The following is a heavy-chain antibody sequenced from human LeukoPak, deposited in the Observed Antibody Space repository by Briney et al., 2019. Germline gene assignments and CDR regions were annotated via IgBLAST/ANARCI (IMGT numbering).Heavy chain of an antibody. CDR3: TTGGFGRWPGDY. J-gene: IGHJ4*02. V-gene: IGHV3-15*01. D-gene: IGHD3-16*01. Sequence: GQSLTLACAAYGFSLSNAWLSWVRHAQGKGLEWVGRIKSKTDGGTTDYAAPVKGRFTISRDDSKNTLYLQMNSLKTEDTAVYYCTTGGFGRWPGDYWGQGTLVTVSS. CDR2: IKSKTDGGTT. CDR1: GFSLSNAW.